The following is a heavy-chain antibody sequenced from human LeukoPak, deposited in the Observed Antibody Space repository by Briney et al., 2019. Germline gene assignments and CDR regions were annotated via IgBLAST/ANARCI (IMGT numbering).Heavy chain of an antibody. Sequence: GGSLRLSCAASGFNVSTSYMTWVREAPGEGLGWGSGIYSGGSTYYADSVRRRFTISRDNSNSTVYLQMNNVRVEDTAVYYCARGGSYCSSTKCYLHGYFVQWGQGTLVTVSS. CDR3: ARGGSYCSSTKCYLHGYFVQ. CDR2: IYSGGST. D-gene: IGHD2-2*01. J-gene: IGHJ4*02. CDR1: GFNVSTSY. V-gene: IGHV3-66*01.